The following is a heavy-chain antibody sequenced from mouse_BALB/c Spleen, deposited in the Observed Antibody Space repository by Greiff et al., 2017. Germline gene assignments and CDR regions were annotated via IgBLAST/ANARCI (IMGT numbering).Heavy chain of an antibody. D-gene: IGHD2-4*01. J-gene: IGHJ4*01. V-gene: IGHV1-69*02. CDR3: TRSYDYDGDYYAMDY. CDR1: GYTFTRYW. CDR2: IYPSDSYT. Sequence: QVQLQQPGAELVRPGASVKLSCKASGYTFTRYWINWVKPRPGQGLEWIGNIYPSDSYTNYNQKFKDKATLTVDKSSSTAYMQLSSPTSEDSAVYYCTRSYDYDGDYYAMDYWGQGTSVTVSS.